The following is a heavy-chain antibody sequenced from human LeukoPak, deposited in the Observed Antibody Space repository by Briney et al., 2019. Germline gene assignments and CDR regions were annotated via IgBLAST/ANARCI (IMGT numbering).Heavy chain of an antibody. CDR1: GFTFSSYS. J-gene: IGHJ4*02. D-gene: IGHD5-18*01. CDR3: ARDLRQYTFDY. Sequence: PGGSLRLSCAASGFTFSSYSMNWVRQAPVKGLEWVSSISSSSSYIYYADSVKGRFTISRDNAKNSLYLQMNSLRAEDTAVYYCARDLRQYTFDYWGQGTLVTVSS. CDR2: ISSSSSYI. V-gene: IGHV3-21*01.